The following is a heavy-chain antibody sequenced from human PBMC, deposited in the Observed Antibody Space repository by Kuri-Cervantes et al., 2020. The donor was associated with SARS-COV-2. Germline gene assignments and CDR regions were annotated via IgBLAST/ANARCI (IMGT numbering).Heavy chain of an antibody. J-gene: IGHJ4*02. Sequence: GSLRLSCAVYGGSFSASYWSWVRQPPGKGLEWIGEINHSGSTNYNPSLKSRVTISVDTSKNQFSLNLNSLTAADTAVYYCARLPAGLRLGERYFDYWGQGTLVTVSS. D-gene: IGHD3-16*01. V-gene: IGHV4-34*01. CDR1: GGSFSASY. CDR2: INHSGST. CDR3: ARLPAGLRLGERYFDY.